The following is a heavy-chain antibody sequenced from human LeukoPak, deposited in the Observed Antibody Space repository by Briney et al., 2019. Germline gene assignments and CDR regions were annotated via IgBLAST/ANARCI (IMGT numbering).Heavy chain of an antibody. Sequence: ASVKVSCKASGGTFSSYAISWVRQAPGQGLEWMGWINPKSGGTNYAQKFQGRVTMTRDTSISTAYMDMSSLRSDDTAVYYCARNLWFGESSDAFDMWGQGTMVTVSS. CDR1: GGTFSSYA. CDR2: INPKSGGT. V-gene: IGHV1-2*02. CDR3: ARNLWFGESSDAFDM. J-gene: IGHJ3*02. D-gene: IGHD3-10*01.